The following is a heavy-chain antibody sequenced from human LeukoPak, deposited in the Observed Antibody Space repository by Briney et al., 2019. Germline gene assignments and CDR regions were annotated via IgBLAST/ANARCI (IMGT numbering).Heavy chain of an antibody. V-gene: IGHV4-4*09. D-gene: IGHD3-3*01. Sequence: KASETLSLTCSASGGSISYYYWTWIRQPPGKGLEWIGYIYTSGNTDYNPSLKSRVSMSLDTSKSQLSLNLSSVTAADTAVYFCARRGTIFGPESLWGRGTLVTVSS. CDR3: ARRGTIFGPESL. CDR2: IYTSGNT. J-gene: IGHJ2*01. CDR1: GGSISYYY.